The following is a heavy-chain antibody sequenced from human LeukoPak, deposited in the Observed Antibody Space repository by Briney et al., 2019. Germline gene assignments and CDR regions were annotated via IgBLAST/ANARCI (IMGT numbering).Heavy chain of an antibody. CDR2: IGKNGAT. CDR1: GFTLNNYD. CDR3: ARVGHISAFDV. Sequence: PGGSLILSCAASGFTLNNYDMHWVRQPTEKSLEWVSGIGKNGATYYADSVKGRFTISRSGAENSFYLQMSSLRVGDTAVYYCARVGHISAFDVWGQGTTVTVSS. V-gene: IGHV3-13*04. J-gene: IGHJ3*01.